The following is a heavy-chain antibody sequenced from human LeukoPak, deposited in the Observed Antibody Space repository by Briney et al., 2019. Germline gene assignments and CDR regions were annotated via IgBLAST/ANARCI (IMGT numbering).Heavy chain of an antibody. D-gene: IGHD5-12*01. V-gene: IGHV4-59*01. CDR1: GVSISSYY. CDR2: IYYSGST. CDR3: ARDSPVATNAFDI. Sequence: PSETLSLTCTVSGVSISSYYWSWIRQPPGKGLEWIGYIYYSGSTNYNPSLKSRVTISVDTSKNQFSLKLSSVTAADTAVYYCARDSPVATNAFDIWGQGTMVTVSS. J-gene: IGHJ3*02.